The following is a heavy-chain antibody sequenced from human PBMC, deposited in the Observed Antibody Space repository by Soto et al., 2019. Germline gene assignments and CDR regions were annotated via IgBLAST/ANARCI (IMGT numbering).Heavy chain of an antibody. CDR2: INPNSGGT. CDR3: ARGGDISYGRGDWFDP. CDR1: GYTFTGYY. D-gene: IGHD5-18*01. V-gene: IGHV1-2*04. Sequence: QVQLVQSGAEVKKPGASVKVSCKASGYTFTGYYMHWVRQAPGQGLEWMGWINPNSGGTNYAQKFQGWVTMTRDTSISTAYMELSRLRSDDTAVYYCARGGDISYGRGDWFDPWGQGTLVTVSS. J-gene: IGHJ5*02.